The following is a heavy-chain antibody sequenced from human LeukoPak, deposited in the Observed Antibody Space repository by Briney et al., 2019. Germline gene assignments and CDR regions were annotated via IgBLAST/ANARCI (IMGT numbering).Heavy chain of an antibody. V-gene: IGHV4-31*03. J-gene: IGHJ5*02. CDR2: IYYSGST. D-gene: IGHD4-17*01. Sequence: SQTLSLTCTVSGVSISSGGYYWSWIRQHPGKGLEWIGYIYYSGSTYYNPSLKSRVTISVDTSKNQFSLKLSSVTAADTAVYYCARGEDYGDYQTFDPWGQGTLVTVSS. CDR3: ARGEDYGDYQTFDP. CDR1: GVSISSGGYY.